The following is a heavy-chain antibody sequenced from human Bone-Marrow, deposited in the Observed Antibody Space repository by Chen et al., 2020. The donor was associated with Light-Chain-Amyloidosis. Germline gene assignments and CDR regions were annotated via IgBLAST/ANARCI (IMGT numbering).Heavy chain of an antibody. D-gene: IGHD5-12*01. CDR3: ARRRDGYNFDY. Sequence: EVQLEQSGPEAKTTGESLKISCKGSGYTFPNYWIGWVRQMPGKGLEWMGVIYPDDSDARYSPSFEGQVTISADKSITTAYLQWRSLKASDTAMYYCARRRDGYNFDYWGQGTLVTVSS. J-gene: IGHJ4*02. V-gene: IGHV5-51*01. CDR2: IYPDDSDA. CDR1: GYTFPNYW.